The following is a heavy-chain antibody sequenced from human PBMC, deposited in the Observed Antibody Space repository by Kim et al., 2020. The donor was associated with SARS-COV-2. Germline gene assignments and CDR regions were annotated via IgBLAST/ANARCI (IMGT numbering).Heavy chain of an antibody. CDR1: GGSFSGYY. CDR3: ARGLTYSGCYY. D-gene: IGHD1-26*01. J-gene: IGHJ4*02. CDR2: INHSGST. V-gene: IGHV4-34*01. Sequence: SETLSLTCAVYGGSFSGYYWSWIRQPPGKGLEWIGEINHSGSTNYNPSLKSRVTISVDTSKNQFSLKLSSVTAADTAVYYCARGLTYSGCYYWGQGTLVTVSS.